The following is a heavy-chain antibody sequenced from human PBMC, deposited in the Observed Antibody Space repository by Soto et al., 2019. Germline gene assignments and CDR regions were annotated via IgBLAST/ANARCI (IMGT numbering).Heavy chain of an antibody. J-gene: IGHJ3*02. D-gene: IGHD3-3*01. V-gene: IGHV3-23*01. Sequence: GGSLRLSCAASGFTFSSYAMSWVRQAPGKGLEWVSAISGSGGSTYYADSVKGRFTISRDNSKNTLYLQMNSLRAEDTAVYYCARPDYTQDVWYHTYDIWGQGTMVTVSS. CDR2: ISGSGGST. CDR3: ARPDYTQDVWYHTYDI. CDR1: GFTFSSYA.